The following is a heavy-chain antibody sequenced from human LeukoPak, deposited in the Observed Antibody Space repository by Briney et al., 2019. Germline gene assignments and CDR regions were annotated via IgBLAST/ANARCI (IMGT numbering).Heavy chain of an antibody. D-gene: IGHD3-10*01. CDR2: IYHSGST. CDR1: GGSLNNYH. J-gene: IGHJ4*02. CDR3: ASYYGSGTYSGYVDY. Sequence: SETLSLTCTVSGGSLNNYHWSWIRQPPGKGLEWIGCIYHSGSTNYNPSLNSRVTMSVDTSKNQFSLRLSSVTAADTAVYYCASYYGSGTYSGYVDYWGQGTLVTV. V-gene: IGHV4-59*01.